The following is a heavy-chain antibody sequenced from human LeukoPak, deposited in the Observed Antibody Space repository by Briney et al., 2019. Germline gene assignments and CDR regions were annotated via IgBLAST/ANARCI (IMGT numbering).Heavy chain of an antibody. CDR1: GFTFSSYI. J-gene: IGHJ4*02. D-gene: IGHD3-3*01. V-gene: IGHV3-21*01. CDR3: ARGHVLRFSGWIGFDY. CDR2: ISSSSSYS. Sequence: GGSLRLSWAASGFTFSSYIMNWVRHAPGGGLGWGSSISSSSSYSYYADSVKGRFTISRDNSKNTLYLQMNSLRAEDTAVYYCARGHVLRFSGWIGFDYWGQGTLVTVSS.